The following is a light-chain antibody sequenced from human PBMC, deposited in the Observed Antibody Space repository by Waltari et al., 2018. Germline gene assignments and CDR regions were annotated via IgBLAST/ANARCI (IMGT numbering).Light chain of an antibody. J-gene: IGLJ2*01. V-gene: IGLV1-44*01. CDR3: AAWDDSLNGPV. Sequence: QSVLTQPPSASGTPGQRVTISCSGSSSNIGSSTLNLYQQPPGTAPKLLIYSNNQRPTGVPDRFSGSRSGTSASLAISGLQSEDEADYYCAAWDDSLNGPVFGGGTKLTVL. CDR2: SNN. CDR1: SSNIGSST.